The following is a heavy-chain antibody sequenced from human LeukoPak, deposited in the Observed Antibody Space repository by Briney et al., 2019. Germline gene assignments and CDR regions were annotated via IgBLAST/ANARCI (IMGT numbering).Heavy chain of an antibody. Sequence: SETLSLSCTVSGGSISSSSYYWGWIRQPPGKGLEWIGSIYYSGSTYYNPSLKSRVTISVDTSKNQFSLKLSSVTAADTAVYYSATGRSSAVCLHWGQGTLVTVSS. V-gene: IGHV4-39*07. CDR1: GGSISSSSYY. D-gene: IGHD3-22*01. CDR3: ATGRSSAVCLH. CDR2: IYYSGST. J-gene: IGHJ4*02.